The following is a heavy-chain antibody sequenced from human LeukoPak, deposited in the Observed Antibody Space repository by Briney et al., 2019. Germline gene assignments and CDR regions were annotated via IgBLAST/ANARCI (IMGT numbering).Heavy chain of an antibody. Sequence: SETLSLTCTVSGGSISRSSYYWGWIRQPPGKGLEWIGCIHYRGSTYYHPSLRSRVTMSVDTSKNQFYLKLSSVTAADTAVYYCARVGSQTTNLNWFDPWGQGTLVTVSS. D-gene: IGHD3-10*01. CDR1: GGSISRSSYY. V-gene: IGHV4-39*01. CDR3: ARVGSQTTNLNWFDP. J-gene: IGHJ5*02. CDR2: IHYRGST.